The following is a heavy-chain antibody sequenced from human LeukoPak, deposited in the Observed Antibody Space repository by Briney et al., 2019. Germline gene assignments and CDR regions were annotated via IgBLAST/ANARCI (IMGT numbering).Heavy chain of an antibody. D-gene: IGHD4-17*01. Sequence: GGSLRLSCAASGFTVSSNYMSWVRQAPGKGLEWVSVFYSGGSRYYADSVKGRLTISRDNSKNTLYLQMNSLRAEDTAVYYCARVPGDYNSKSDAFDIWGQGTMVTVSS. J-gene: IGHJ3*02. V-gene: IGHV3-53*01. CDR3: ARVPGDYNSKSDAFDI. CDR1: GFTVSSNY. CDR2: FYSGGSR.